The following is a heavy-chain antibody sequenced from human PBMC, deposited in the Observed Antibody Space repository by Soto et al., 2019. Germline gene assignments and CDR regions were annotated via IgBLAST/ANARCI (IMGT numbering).Heavy chain of an antibody. CDR3: ARDIVVVPAARIYYYYYYMDV. Sequence: ASVKVSCKASGYTFTSYGISWVRQAPGQGLEWMGWISAYNGNTNYAQKLQGRVTMTTDTSTSTAYMELRSLRSDDTAVYYCARDIVVVPAARIYYYYYYMDVWGKGTTVTV. V-gene: IGHV1-18*01. CDR2: ISAYNGNT. D-gene: IGHD2-2*01. J-gene: IGHJ6*03. CDR1: GYTFTSYG.